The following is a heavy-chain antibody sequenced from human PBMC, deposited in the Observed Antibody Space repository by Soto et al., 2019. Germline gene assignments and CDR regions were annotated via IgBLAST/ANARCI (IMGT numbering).Heavy chain of an antibody. D-gene: IGHD5-12*01. CDR3: ARERLVATYFDY. J-gene: IGHJ4*02. CDR1: GDSVSSNSAA. CDR2: TYYRSKWYH. Sequence: SPTLSLTCGISGDSVSSNSAAWNWIRQSPSRGLEWLGRTYYRSKWYHDYAVSVKGRITFKSDTSRNQFSLHLISVTPEDTAVYFCARERLVATYFDYWGQGTLVTVSS. V-gene: IGHV6-1*01.